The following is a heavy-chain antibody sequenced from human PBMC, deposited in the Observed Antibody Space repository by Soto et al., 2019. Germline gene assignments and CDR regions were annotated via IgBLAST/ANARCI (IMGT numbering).Heavy chain of an antibody. D-gene: IGHD1-26*01. J-gene: IGHJ4*02. V-gene: IGHV2-5*01. CDR2: IYWSDEI. CDR1: GFSLTTREEA. CDR3: AQRKGGTFDY. Sequence: SGPTLVNPTQTLTLTCTFSGFSLTTREEAVGWIRQPPGKALEWLALIYWSDEIHYSPSLNSRLTISKDTSKNEVVLTVTNMDPADTATYYFAQRKGGTFDYCGQGTLVTVSS.